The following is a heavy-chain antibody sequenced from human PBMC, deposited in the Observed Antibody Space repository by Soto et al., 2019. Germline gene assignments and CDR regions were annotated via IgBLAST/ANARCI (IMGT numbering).Heavy chain of an antibody. D-gene: IGHD4-17*01. Sequence: SETLFLTCTVSGGSVSSGDHYWSWIRQPPGKGLECIGYIFYSGTTYYNPSLKTRVTISVDTSKNQFSLNLSSVTAADTAVYYCARAMTTVTSRAFDPWGQGTLVTVSS. CDR1: GGSVSSGDHY. CDR3: ARAMTTVTSRAFDP. V-gene: IGHV4-30-4*01. J-gene: IGHJ5*02. CDR2: IFYSGTT.